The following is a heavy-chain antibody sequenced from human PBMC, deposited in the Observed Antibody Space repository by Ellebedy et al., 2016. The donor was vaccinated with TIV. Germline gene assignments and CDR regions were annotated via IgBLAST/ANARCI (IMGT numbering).Heavy chain of an antibody. CDR2: IYYSGST. Sequence: MPSETLSLTCTVSGGSISSYYWSWIRQPPGKGLEWIGYIYYSGSTNYNPPLKSRVTISVDTAKNQFSLKLSSVTAADTAVYYCAGGEMATAFDYWGQGTLVTVSS. J-gene: IGHJ4*02. D-gene: IGHD5-24*01. CDR1: GGSISSYY. V-gene: IGHV4-59*01. CDR3: AGGEMATAFDY.